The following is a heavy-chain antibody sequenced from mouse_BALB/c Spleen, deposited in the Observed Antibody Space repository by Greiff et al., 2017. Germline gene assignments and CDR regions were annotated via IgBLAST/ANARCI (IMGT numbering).Heavy chain of an antibody. J-gene: IGHJ4*01. V-gene: IGHV5-6*01. D-gene: IGHD1-1*01. CDR1: GFTFSSYG. Sequence: EVQRVESGGDLVKPGGSLKLSCAASGFTFSSYGMSWVRQTPDKRLEWVATISSGGSYTYYPDSVKGRFTISRDNAKNTLYLQMSSLKSEDTAMYYCASLTTVVATGAMDYWGQGTSVTVSS. CDR3: ASLTTVVATGAMDY. CDR2: ISSGGSYT.